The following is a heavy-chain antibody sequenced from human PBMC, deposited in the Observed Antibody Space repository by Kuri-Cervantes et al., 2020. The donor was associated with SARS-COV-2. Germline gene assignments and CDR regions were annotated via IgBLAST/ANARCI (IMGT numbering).Heavy chain of an antibody. CDR2: ISGSGGST. J-gene: IGHJ4*02. CDR1: GFTFSSYA. Sequence: GESLKISCAASGFTFSSYAMSWVRQAPGKGLEWVSAISGSGGSTYYADSAKGRFTISRDNSKNTLYLQMNSLRAEDTAVYYCATPRRYYGDGFDYWGQGTLVTVSS. D-gene: IGHD4-17*01. V-gene: IGHV3-23*01. CDR3: ATPRRYYGDGFDY.